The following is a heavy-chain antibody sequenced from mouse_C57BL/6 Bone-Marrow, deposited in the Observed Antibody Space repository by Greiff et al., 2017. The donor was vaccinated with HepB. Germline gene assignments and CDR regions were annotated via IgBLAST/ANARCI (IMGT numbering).Heavy chain of an antibody. Sequence: VQLQQSGPVLVKPGASVKMSCKASGYTFTDYYMNWVKQSHGKSLEWIGVINPYNGGTSYNQKFKGKATLTVDKSSSTAYMELNSLTSEDSAVYYCARSDYYGNYDYWGQGTTLTVSS. CDR1: GYTFTDYY. D-gene: IGHD2-1*01. CDR3: ARSDYYGNYDY. V-gene: IGHV1-19*01. CDR2: INPYNGGT. J-gene: IGHJ2*01.